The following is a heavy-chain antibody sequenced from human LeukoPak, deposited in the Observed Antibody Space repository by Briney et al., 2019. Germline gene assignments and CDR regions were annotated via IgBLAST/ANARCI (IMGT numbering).Heavy chain of an antibody. V-gene: IGHV3-21*01. Sequence: GGSLRLSCAASGFTFISYSMNWVRQAPGKGLEWVSSISSSSSYIYYADSVKGRFTISRDNAKNSLYLQMNSLRAEDTAVYYCARNYDFWSGYLYYMDVWGKGTTVTVSS. D-gene: IGHD3-3*01. J-gene: IGHJ6*03. CDR3: ARNYDFWSGYLYYMDV. CDR2: ISSSSSYI. CDR1: GFTFISYS.